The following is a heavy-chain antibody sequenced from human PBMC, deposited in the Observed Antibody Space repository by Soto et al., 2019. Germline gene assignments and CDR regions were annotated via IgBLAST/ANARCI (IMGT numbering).Heavy chain of an antibody. Sequence: QITLKESGPTLVKPTQTLTLTCTFSGFSLSTSGVGLGWIRQPPGKALEWLALIYWDDDKRYSPSLKSRLTLTKDPSKNQLVLTRTDMDPADTATYYCAHVYGGYDNFVYWGEGTLVTVSS. CDR2: IYWDDDK. CDR3: AHVYGGYDNFVY. J-gene: IGHJ4*02. D-gene: IGHD5-12*01. V-gene: IGHV2-5*02. CDR1: GFSLSTSGVG.